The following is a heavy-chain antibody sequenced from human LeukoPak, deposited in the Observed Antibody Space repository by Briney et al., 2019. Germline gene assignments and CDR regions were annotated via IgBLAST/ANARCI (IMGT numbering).Heavy chain of an antibody. Sequence: SETLSLTCTVSGGSISSSSYYWGWIRQPPGKGLEWIGSIYYSGSTYYNPSLKSRVTISVDTSKNQFSLKLSSVTAADTAVYYCARRYYYDSSGYYSFRYWGQGTLVTVSS. D-gene: IGHD3-22*01. V-gene: IGHV4-39*01. J-gene: IGHJ4*02. CDR3: ARRYYYDSSGYYSFRY. CDR1: GGSISSSSYY. CDR2: IYYSGST.